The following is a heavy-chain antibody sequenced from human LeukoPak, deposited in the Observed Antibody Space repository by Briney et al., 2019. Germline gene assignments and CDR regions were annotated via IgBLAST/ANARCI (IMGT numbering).Heavy chain of an antibody. Sequence: SETLSLTCTVSGGSISSYYWSWIRQPPGKGLEWIGFIYYSGSTNYNPSLKSRVTISVDTSKNQFSLKLSSVTAADTAVYYCAGTDILTGYYTYFFDYWGQRTVVTVSS. CDR1: GGSISSYY. CDR3: AGTDILTGYYTYFFDY. J-gene: IGHJ4*02. V-gene: IGHV4-59*01. D-gene: IGHD3-9*01. CDR2: IYYSGST.